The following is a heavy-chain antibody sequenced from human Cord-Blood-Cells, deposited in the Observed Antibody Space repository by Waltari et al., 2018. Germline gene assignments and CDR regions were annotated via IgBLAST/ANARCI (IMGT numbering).Heavy chain of an antibody. J-gene: IGHJ4*02. D-gene: IGHD6-13*01. CDR3: AKHTSSSFDY. Sequence: QVQLVESGGGVVQPGRSLRLSCAASGFTFSSYGMHWVRQAPGKGLEWVAVISYDGSNKYYADSVKGRFTISRDNSKNTLYLQMNSLRAEDTAVYYCAKHTSSSFDYWGQGTLVTVSS. V-gene: IGHV3-30*18. CDR2: ISYDGSNK. CDR1: GFTFSSYG.